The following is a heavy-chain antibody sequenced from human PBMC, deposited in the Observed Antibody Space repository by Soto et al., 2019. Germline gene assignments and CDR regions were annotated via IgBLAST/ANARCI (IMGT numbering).Heavy chain of an antibody. CDR1: GYSFTSYW. CDR2: IDPSDSYT. Sequence: GESLKISCKGSGYSFTSYWISWVRQMPGKGLEWMGRIDPSDSYTNYSPSFQGHVTISADKSISTAYLQWSSLKASDTAMYYCASRDCSGGSCYLKYHYYYGMDVWGQGTTVTVCS. D-gene: IGHD2-15*01. J-gene: IGHJ6*02. CDR3: ASRDCSGGSCYLKYHYYYGMDV. V-gene: IGHV5-10-1*01.